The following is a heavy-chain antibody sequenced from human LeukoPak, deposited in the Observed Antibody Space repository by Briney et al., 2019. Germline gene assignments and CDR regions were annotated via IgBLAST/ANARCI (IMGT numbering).Heavy chain of an antibody. D-gene: IGHD3-3*01. J-gene: IGHJ4*02. CDR2: ISSSSSYI. V-gene: IGHV3-21*01. Sequence: PGGSLRLSCAASGFTFSSYSMNWVRQAPGKGLEWVSSISSSSSYIYYADSVKGRFTISRDNAKNSLYLQMNSLRAEVTAVYYCAGVGNDFWSGYYGYWGQGTLVTVSS. CDR3: AGVGNDFWSGYYGY. CDR1: GFTFSSYS.